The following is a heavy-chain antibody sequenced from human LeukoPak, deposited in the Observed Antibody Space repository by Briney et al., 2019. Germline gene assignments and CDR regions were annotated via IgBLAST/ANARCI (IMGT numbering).Heavy chain of an antibody. D-gene: IGHD3-10*01. CDR2: IIPIFGTA. Sequence: SVKVSCKASGGTFSSYAISWVRQAPGQGLEWMGGIIPIFGTANYAQKFQSRVTITADESTSTAYMELSSLRSEDTAVYYCARAYGSGSYYNPLRYWGQGTLVTVSS. CDR3: ARAYGSGSYYNPLRY. J-gene: IGHJ4*02. CDR1: GGTFSSYA. V-gene: IGHV1-69*13.